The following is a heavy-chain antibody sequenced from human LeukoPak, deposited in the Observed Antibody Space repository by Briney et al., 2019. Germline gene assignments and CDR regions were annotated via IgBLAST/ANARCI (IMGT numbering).Heavy chain of an antibody. J-gene: IGHJ3*02. CDR2: ISAYNGNT. D-gene: IGHD6-19*01. V-gene: IGHV1-18*01. Sequence: ASVKVSCKASGYTFTDYAMNWVRQAPGQGLEWMGWISAYNGNTNYAQKLQGRVTMTTDTSTSTAYMELRSLRSDDTAVYYCARVGTPYSSGPDAFDIWGQGTMVTVSS. CDR1: GYTFTDYA. CDR3: ARVGTPYSSGPDAFDI.